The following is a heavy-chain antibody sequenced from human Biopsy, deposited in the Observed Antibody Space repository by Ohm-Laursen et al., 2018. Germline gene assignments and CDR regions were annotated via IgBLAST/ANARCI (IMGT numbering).Heavy chain of an antibody. CDR3: ALASFDY. CDR2: INPSGSTT. J-gene: IGHJ4*02. CDR1: GYSFTSYY. Sequence: SVKVSCKASGYSFTSYYMHWVRQAPGQGLEWMGMINPSGSTTSYPQIFQGRVTMTRDTSTTTVYMELSSLRSEDTAVYYCALASFDYWGQGTLVTVPS. V-gene: IGHV1-46*01.